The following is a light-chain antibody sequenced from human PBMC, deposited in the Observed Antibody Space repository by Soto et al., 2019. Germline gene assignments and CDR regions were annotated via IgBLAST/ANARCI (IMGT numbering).Light chain of an antibody. CDR1: QSVSSN. V-gene: IGKV3-15*01. CDR3: QQYNDWVKT. Sequence: EIVMTQSPATLSLSPGERATLSCRASQSVSSNLAWYQQKPGQAPRLLIYGASTRATGIPARFSGSGSGTEFTLTISSLQSEDLAVYYCQQYNDWVKTFGQGTKLEIK. CDR2: GAS. J-gene: IGKJ2*01.